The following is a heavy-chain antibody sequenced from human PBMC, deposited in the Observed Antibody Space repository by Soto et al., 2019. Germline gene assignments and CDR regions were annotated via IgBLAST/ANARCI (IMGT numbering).Heavy chain of an antibody. Sequence: SETPSLTCTVSGGSISSYDWSWILQPPGKGLEWIGYIYYSGSTNYNPSLKSRVTISVDTSKNQFSLKLSSVTAADTAVYYCARDRGGWWYFDYWGQGTLVTVSS. CDR2: IYYSGST. J-gene: IGHJ4*02. CDR3: ARDRGGWWYFDY. D-gene: IGHD6-19*01. V-gene: IGHV4-59*01. CDR1: GGSISSYD.